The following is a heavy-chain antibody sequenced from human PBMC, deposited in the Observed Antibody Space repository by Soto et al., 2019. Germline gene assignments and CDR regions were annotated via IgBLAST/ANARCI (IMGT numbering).Heavy chain of an antibody. J-gene: IGHJ3*01. Sequence: SETLSLTCAVYRGSFSGYFWNWIRQSPGKGLEWIGKVNHNGRNNYNPSLKSRVTISLDMSKKQISLKLTSVTAADTAVYYCARGGSSAWQAAFDFCAQGTMFTVSS. CDR3: ARGGSSAWQAAFDF. CDR2: VNHNGRN. V-gene: IGHV4-34*01. D-gene: IGHD6-19*01. CDR1: RGSFSGYF.